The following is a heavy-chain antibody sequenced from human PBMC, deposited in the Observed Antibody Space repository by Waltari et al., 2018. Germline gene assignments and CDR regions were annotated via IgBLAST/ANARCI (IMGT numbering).Heavy chain of an antibody. CDR2: ISNSGDMT. Sequence: EVQLVESGGGLVQPGGSLRLSCSGFGFSDYTMAWVGQAPGKGLEWVSGISNSGDMTSYADSVKGRFTISRDTSKNTLFLQMNGLRAEDTAIYYCASAPRPMVSAPFDYWGQGVLVTVSS. J-gene: IGHJ4*02. V-gene: IGHV3-23*04. D-gene: IGHD2-15*01. CDR1: GFSDYT. CDR3: ASAPRPMVSAPFDY.